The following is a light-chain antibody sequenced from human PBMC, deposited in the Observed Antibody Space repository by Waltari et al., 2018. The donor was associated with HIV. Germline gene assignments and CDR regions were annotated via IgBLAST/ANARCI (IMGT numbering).Light chain of an antibody. CDR3: QRYSTSPPYT. V-gene: IGKV3-20*01. CDR1: QHISGSY. J-gene: IGKJ2*01. CDR2: GAS. Sequence: SLSPGERATLSCRASQHISGSYLAWYQQKPGQAPRFLIYGASSRAAGIPDRFSGSGSGTDFTLTISRLEPEDFAVYYCQRYSTSPPYTFGQGTKLEI.